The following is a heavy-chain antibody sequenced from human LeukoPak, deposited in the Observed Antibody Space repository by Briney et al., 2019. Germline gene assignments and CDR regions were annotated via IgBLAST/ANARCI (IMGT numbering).Heavy chain of an antibody. V-gene: IGHV3-48*01. Sequence: QTGGSLRLSCAASGFTFSSYSMNWVRQAPGKGLEWVAYIGSSSSTIFYADSVKGRFTISRDNAKNTLYLQMNSLRAEDTAVYYCAREWSFRWPRQKHYYYYMDVWGKGTTVTVSS. CDR2: IGSSSSTI. CDR3: AREWSFRWPRQKHYYYYMDV. CDR1: GFTFSSYS. J-gene: IGHJ6*03. D-gene: IGHD4-23*01.